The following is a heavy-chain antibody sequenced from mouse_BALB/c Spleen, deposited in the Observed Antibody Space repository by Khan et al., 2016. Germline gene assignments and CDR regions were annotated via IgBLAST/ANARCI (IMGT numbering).Heavy chain of an antibody. CDR1: GYTFTNYG. J-gene: IGHJ3*01. CDR2: INTYTGEP. V-gene: IGHV9-3-1*01. Sequence: QIQLVQSGPELKKPGETVKIFCKASGYTFTNYGMNWVKRAPGKGLKWMGWINTYTGEPTYVDDFKGRFAFSLETSASTAYLQINNLKNEDTATYFCARDYGTSYGWFAYWGQGTLVSVSA. D-gene: IGHD1-1*01. CDR3: ARDYGTSYGWFAY.